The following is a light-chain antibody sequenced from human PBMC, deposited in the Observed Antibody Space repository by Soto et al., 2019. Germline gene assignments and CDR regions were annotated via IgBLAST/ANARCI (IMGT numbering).Light chain of an antibody. CDR2: DVN. V-gene: IGLV2-14*03. J-gene: IGLJ2*01. Sequence: QSALTQPASVSGSPGQSITISCTGTSSDIGAYNFVSWYQQHPGKAPKLMLYDVNIQPSGVSNRFSGSKSSNTASLTISGLQAEDEADYYCTSWTTSTTMIFGGGTKVTVL. CDR3: TSWTTSTTMI. CDR1: SSDIGAYNF.